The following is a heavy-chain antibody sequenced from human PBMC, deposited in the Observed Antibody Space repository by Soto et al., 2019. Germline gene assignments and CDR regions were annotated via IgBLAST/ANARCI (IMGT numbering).Heavy chain of an antibody. V-gene: IGHV1-46*01. J-gene: IGHJ6*02. CDR2: IHPNVGST. D-gene: IGHD2-21*01. Sequence: QVQLVQSGAEVKKPGASVKVSCRASGYTFTNYYMHWVRQAPGQGLEWMGLIHPNVGSTGYAKKFKGRVPLTTHTSTSTVYVELTSLRSGNTAVYECVRDWLLVNARPDHYDGLDVWGQGTTVIVSS. CDR3: VRDWLLVNARPDHYDGLDV. CDR1: GYTFTNYY.